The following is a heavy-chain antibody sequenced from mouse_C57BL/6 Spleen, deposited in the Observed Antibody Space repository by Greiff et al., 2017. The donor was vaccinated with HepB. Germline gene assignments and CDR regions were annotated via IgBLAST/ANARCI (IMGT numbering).Heavy chain of an antibody. Sequence: QVQLQQPGAELVKPGASVKLSCKASGYTFTSYWMQWVKQRPGQGLEWIGEIDPSDSYTNYNQKFKGKATLTVDTSSSTAYMQLSSLTSEDSAVYYCARSDDGNNHFDYWGQGTTLTVSS. CDR2: IDPSDSYT. CDR1: GYTFTSYW. D-gene: IGHD2-1*01. J-gene: IGHJ2*01. V-gene: IGHV1-50*01. CDR3: ARSDDGNNHFDY.